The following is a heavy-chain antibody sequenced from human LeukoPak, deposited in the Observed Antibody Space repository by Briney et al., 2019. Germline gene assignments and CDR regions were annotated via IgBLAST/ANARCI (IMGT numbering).Heavy chain of an antibody. D-gene: IGHD3-22*01. J-gene: IGHJ4*02. V-gene: IGHV3-21*01. Sequence: GGSLRLSCAASGFTFSSYSMNWVRQAPGKGLEWVSSISSSSSYIYYADSVKGRFTISRDNAKNSLYLQMNSLRAEDTAVYYCARDFFPPAYYNDSSGYKGFDYWGQGTLVTVSS. CDR1: GFTFSSYS. CDR3: ARDFFPPAYYNDSSGYKGFDY. CDR2: ISSSSSYI.